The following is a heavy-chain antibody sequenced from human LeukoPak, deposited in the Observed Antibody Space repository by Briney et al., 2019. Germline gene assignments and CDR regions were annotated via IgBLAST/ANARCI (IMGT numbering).Heavy chain of an antibody. CDR3: ARVYNFDSYYYYYMDV. CDR2: IYTSGST. V-gene: IGHV4-61*02. J-gene: IGHJ6*03. D-gene: IGHD3-9*01. CDR1: GGSISSGSYY. Sequence: PSETLSLTCTVSGGSISSGSYYWSWIRQPAGKGLEWIVRIYTSGSTNYNPSLKSRVTISVDTSKNQFSLKLSSVTAADTAVYYCARVYNFDSYYYYYMDVWGKGTTVTVSS.